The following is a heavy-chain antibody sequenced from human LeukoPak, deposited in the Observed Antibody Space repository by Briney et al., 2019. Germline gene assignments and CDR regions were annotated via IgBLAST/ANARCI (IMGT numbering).Heavy chain of an antibody. CDR1: GYTLTGYY. CDR3: ASGDDYVWGRTPHDAFDI. V-gene: IGHV1-2*02. Sequence: ASVKVSCKASGYTLTGYYMHWVRQAPGQGLEWMGWINPNSGGTNYAQKFQGRVTMTRDTSISTAYMELSRLRSDDTAVYYCASGDDYVWGRTPHDAFDIWGQGTMVTVSS. CDR2: INPNSGGT. D-gene: IGHD3-16*01. J-gene: IGHJ3*02.